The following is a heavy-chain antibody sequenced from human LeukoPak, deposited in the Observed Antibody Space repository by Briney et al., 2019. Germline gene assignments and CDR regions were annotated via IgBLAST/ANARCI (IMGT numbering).Heavy chain of an antibody. CDR3: AKEDYHDSSGYWDY. D-gene: IGHD3-22*01. CDR1: GFTFSSYA. CDR2: ISGSGAGT. J-gene: IGHJ4*02. V-gene: IGHV3-23*01. Sequence: GGSLRLSCEASGFTFSSYAMSCVRQAPGKGLECVSGISGSGAGTYYADSAKGRFTISRDNSKNTLYLQMNSLRAEDTVVYYCAKEDYHDSSGYWDYWGQGTLVTVFS.